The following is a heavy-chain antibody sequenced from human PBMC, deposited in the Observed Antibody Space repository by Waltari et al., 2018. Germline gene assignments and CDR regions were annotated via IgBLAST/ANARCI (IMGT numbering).Heavy chain of an antibody. Sequence: EVQLVESGGGLIQPGGSLRLSCSAPGFTVSSNYMSWVRQATGKGLEWVSVIYSGGSTYYADSVKGRFTISRDNSKNTLYLQMNSLRAEDTAVYYCARSITIFGVVDYWGQGTLVTVSS. CDR2: IYSGGST. CDR3: ARSITIFGVVDY. J-gene: IGHJ4*02. V-gene: IGHV3-53*01. D-gene: IGHD3-3*01. CDR1: GFTVSSNY.